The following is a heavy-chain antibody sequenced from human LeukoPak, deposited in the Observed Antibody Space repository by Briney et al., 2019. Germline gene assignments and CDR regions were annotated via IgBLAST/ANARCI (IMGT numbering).Heavy chain of an antibody. CDR3: AKAASIVVVPAANPNYFDY. V-gene: IGHV3-23*01. CDR2: ISGSGGST. D-gene: IGHD2-2*01. CDR1: GFTFSTYT. J-gene: IGHJ4*02. Sequence: PGGSLRLSCAASGFTFSTYTMNWVRQAPGKGLEWVSAISGSGGSTYYADSVKGRFTISRDNSKNTLYLQMNSLRAEDTAVYYCAKAASIVVVPAANPNYFDYWGQGTLVTVSS.